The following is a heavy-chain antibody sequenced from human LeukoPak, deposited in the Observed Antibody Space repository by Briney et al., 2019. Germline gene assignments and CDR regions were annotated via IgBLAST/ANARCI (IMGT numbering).Heavy chain of an antibody. CDR2: IYDSGST. V-gene: IGHV4-39*07. CDR3: ASVDTAMVMYY. J-gene: IGHJ4*02. D-gene: IGHD5-18*01. Sequence: SETLSLTCTVSGGSIRSSYYYWGWIRQPPGKGLEWIGSIYDSGSTYYNPSLKSRVTISVDTSKNQFSLKLSSVTAADTAVYYCASVDTAMVMYYWGQGTLVTVSS. CDR1: GGSIRSSYYY.